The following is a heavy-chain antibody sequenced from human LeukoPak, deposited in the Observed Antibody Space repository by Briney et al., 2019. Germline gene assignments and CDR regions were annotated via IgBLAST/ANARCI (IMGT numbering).Heavy chain of an antibody. CDR3: ARNFDSVTSAFAY. V-gene: IGHV3-30*03. Sequence: GGSLRLSCAASGFTFSSYGMHWVRQAPGKGLEWVAVISYDGSNKYYADSVKGRFTISRDNSKNTLYLQMNSLRAEDTAVYFCARNFDSVTSAFAYWGQGSLVTVSS. CDR2: ISYDGSNK. CDR1: GFTFSSYG. D-gene: IGHD3-16*01. J-gene: IGHJ4*02.